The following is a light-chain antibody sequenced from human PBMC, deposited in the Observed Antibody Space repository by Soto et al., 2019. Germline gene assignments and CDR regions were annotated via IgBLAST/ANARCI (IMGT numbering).Light chain of an antibody. CDR1: QSVDSTY. CDR3: QQYANSPRT. J-gene: IGKJ1*01. Sequence: EIVLTQSPGTLSLSPGERATLSCRASQSVDSTYLAWYQQKPDQSPRLLIYATSTRATGIPDRFGGSGSGTDFTLTITRLEPGDSAVYFCQQYANSPRTFGQGTKVDIK. CDR2: ATS. V-gene: IGKV3-20*01.